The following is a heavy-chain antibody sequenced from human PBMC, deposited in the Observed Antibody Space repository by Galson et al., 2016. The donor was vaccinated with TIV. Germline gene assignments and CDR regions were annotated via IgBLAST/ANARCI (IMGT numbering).Heavy chain of an antibody. V-gene: IGHV1-69*02. CDR1: GDTFSSFS. CDR3: ARRTDGHLYDYYGMDV. J-gene: IGHJ6*02. CDR2: IIPLLDKT. Sequence: SVKVSCKASGDTFSSFSIIWVRQAPGQGLEWMGRIIPLLDKTNYVQKFQDRVTITADRSMSTAYMELSSLSSEDTAVYYCARRTDGHLYDYYGMDVWGQGTMVTVSS. D-gene: IGHD5-24*01.